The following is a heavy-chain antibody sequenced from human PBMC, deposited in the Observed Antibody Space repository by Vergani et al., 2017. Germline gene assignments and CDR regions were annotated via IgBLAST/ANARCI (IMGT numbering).Heavy chain of an antibody. J-gene: IGHJ4*02. Sequence: EVELVQSGPDMRKPGVSLKISCKGSEYRFGNYWIGWVRQVPGKGLECMGIIYPADSDTRYSPSFQGQVTISADRSISTAFLQWDSLKAWDTALYYCARHTTYTDSWGQGTLVTVSS. CDR1: EYRFGNYW. V-gene: IGHV5-51*01. CDR3: ARHTTYTDS. D-gene: IGHD1-1*01. CDR2: IYPADSDT.